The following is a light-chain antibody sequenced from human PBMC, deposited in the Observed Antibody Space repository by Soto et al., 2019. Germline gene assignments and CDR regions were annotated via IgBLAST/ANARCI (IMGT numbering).Light chain of an antibody. CDR2: RAS. CDR1: QSINIY. Sequence: DIQINQPPSSLSSPVEDRVTITNLESQSINIYLTWYQQKPGKAPKLLIYRASTLESGVPSRFSGSGSGTEFTLTISSLQAEDFATYYCQQYNSYPQAFGRGTKVDIK. J-gene: IGKJ1*01. CDR3: QQYNSYPQA. V-gene: IGKV1-5*03.